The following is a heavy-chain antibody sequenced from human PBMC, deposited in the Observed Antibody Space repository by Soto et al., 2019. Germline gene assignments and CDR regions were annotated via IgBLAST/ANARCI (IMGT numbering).Heavy chain of an antibody. CDR3: ARSNSGYYKWFDP. CDR1: GDSISSSTYY. CDR2: IYYSGIT. D-gene: IGHD3-22*01. Sequence: LSLTCTVSGDSISSSTYYWGWIRQPPGKGLEWIGNIYYSGITYYNPSLKSRVAISADTSKNQFSLKLSSVSAADTAIYYCARSNSGYYKWFDPWGQGTLVTSPQ. V-gene: IGHV4-39*01. J-gene: IGHJ5*02.